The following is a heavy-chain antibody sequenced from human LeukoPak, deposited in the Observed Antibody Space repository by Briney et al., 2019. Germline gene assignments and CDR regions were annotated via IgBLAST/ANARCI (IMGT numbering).Heavy chain of an antibody. V-gene: IGHV4-4*07. CDR2: LSAASTP. CDR1: GDSVIYSY. CDR3: VRGYHISINNWFDY. Sequence: SETLCLACTVSGDSVIYSYWSWIRQPAGRGLELIGRLSAASTPDYNPSLKSRLTMSVDTSKNQFSLRLSSVTAADTAVYYCVRGYHISINNWFDYWGQGALVTVSS. J-gene: IGHJ4*02. D-gene: IGHD3-3*01.